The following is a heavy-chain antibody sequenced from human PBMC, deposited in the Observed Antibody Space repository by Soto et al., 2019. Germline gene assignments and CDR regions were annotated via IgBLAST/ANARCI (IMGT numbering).Heavy chain of an antibody. CDR3: ASYPGSDDPFDI. CDR1: GYTFTSYD. D-gene: IGHD3-10*01. V-gene: IGHV1-8*01. Sequence: ASVKVSCKASGYTFTSYDINWVRQATGQGLERMGWMNPNSGNTGYAQKFQGRVTMTRNTSISTAYMELSSLRSEDTAVYYCASYPGSDDPFDIWGQGTMVTVSS. CDR2: MNPNSGNT. J-gene: IGHJ3*02.